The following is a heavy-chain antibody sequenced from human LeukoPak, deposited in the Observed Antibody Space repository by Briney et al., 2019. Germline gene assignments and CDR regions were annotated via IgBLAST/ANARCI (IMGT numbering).Heavy chain of an antibody. CDR1: GYTFTSYG. D-gene: IGHD3-22*01. Sequence: ASVKVSCKASGYTFTSYGISWVRQAPGQGLEWMGWISAYNGNTNYAQKLQGRVTMTTDTSTSTAYMELRSLRSDDTAVYYCARVPSYFDYDSSGSAPGYFDYWGQGTLVTVSS. V-gene: IGHV1-18*01. CDR2: ISAYNGNT. J-gene: IGHJ4*02. CDR3: ARVPSYFDYDSSGSAPGYFDY.